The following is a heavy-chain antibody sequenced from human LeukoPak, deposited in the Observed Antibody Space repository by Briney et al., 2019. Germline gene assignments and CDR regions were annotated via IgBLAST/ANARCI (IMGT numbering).Heavy chain of an antibody. CDR2: IHHSGST. V-gene: IGHV4-34*01. Sequence: SETLSLTCAVYGGSFSGSFSDYYWTCIRQTPGKGLEWIGEIHHSGSTNYNPSLKSRVTISVDTSKNQFSLKLNSLTAADTAEYYCATFRWGVGFEYWGQGTLATVSS. CDR3: ATFRWGVGFEY. J-gene: IGHJ4*02. CDR1: GGSFSGSFSDYY. D-gene: IGHD3-16*01.